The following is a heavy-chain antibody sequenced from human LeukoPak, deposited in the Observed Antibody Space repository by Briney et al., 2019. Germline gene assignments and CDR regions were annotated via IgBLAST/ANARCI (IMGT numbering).Heavy chain of an antibody. CDR1: GFIFSKYG. Sequence: GGSLRLSCAVSGFIFSKYGLTWLHPAPGKKLDRVSGIALNGGDTDYAASVRGRFTISRANFQNSLYLQMNSLRAEDTAVYYCARLILTGVPTRGYFDSWGQGTLVTVSS. V-gene: IGHV3-23*01. D-gene: IGHD3-9*01. CDR3: ARLILTGVPTRGYFDS. J-gene: IGHJ4*02. CDR2: IALNGGDT.